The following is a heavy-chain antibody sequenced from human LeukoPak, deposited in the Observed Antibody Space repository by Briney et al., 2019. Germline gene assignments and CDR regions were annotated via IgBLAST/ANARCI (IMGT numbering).Heavy chain of an antibody. J-gene: IGHJ4*02. CDR2: IYTSGST. D-gene: IGHD1-7*01. Sequence: SETLSLTCTVSGGSISSYYWSWIRQPAGKGLEWIGRIYTSGSTNYNPSLKSRVTMSVDTSKNQFSLKLSSVTAADTAVYYCARDPQQTGTTVSLDYWGQGTLVTVSS. V-gene: IGHV4-4*07. CDR1: GGSISSYY. CDR3: ARDPQQTGTTVSLDY.